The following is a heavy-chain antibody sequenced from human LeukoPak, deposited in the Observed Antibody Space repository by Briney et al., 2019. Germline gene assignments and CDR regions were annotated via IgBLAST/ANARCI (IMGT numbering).Heavy chain of an antibody. CDR2: IYYSGST. Sequence: SETLSLTCTVSGGSISSHYWSWIRQPPGKGLEWIGYIYYSGSTNYNPSLKSRVTISVDTSKNQFSLKLSSVTAADTAVYYCARHVAWGGSSWMYTETKGVYNWFDPWGQGTLVTVSS. CDR1: GGSISSHY. CDR3: ARHVAWGGSSWMYTETKGVYNWFDP. V-gene: IGHV4-59*08. D-gene: IGHD6-13*01. J-gene: IGHJ5*02.